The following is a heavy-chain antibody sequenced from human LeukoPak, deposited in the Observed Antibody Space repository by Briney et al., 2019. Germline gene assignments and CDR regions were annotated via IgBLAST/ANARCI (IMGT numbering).Heavy chain of an antibody. CDR2: TTGSGGST. V-gene: IGHV3-23*01. J-gene: IGHJ4*02. CDR1: GFTFRMYA. D-gene: IGHD6-19*01. CDR3: AKVLYSSGVYGNY. Sequence: PGGSLRLSCAASGFTFRMYAMTWVRQAPGKGLEWVSATTGSGGSTYYADSVKGRFTISRDNSKNTLYLQMNSLRGEDTAVYYCAKVLYSSGVYGNYWGQGTLVTVSS.